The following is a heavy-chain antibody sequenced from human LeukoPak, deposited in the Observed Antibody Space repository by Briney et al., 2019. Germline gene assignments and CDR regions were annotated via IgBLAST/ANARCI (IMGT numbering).Heavy chain of an antibody. CDR1: GRSFSGYS. CDR2: INHSGST. J-gene: IGHJ4*02. Sequence: PSETLSLTCAVYGRSFSGYSWSWIRQPPGKGLEWIGEINHSGSTNYNPSLKSRVTISVDTSKNQFSLKLSSVTAADTAVYYCARGARYYDILTGYHYWGQGTLVTVSS. D-gene: IGHD3-9*01. V-gene: IGHV4-34*01. CDR3: ARGARYYDILTGYHY.